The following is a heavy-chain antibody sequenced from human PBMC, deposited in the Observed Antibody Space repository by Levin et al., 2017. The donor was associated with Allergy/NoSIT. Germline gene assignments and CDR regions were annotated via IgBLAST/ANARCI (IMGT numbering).Heavy chain of an antibody. CDR3: ARRGPSYYYYYGMDV. CDR2: IIPIFGTA. V-gene: IGHV1-69*13. Sequence: SVKVSCKASGGTFSSYAISWVRQAPGQGLEWMGGIIPIFGTANYAQKFQGRVTITADESTSTAYMELSSLRSEDTAVYYCARRGPSYYYYYGMDVWGQGTTVTVSS. J-gene: IGHJ6*02. CDR1: GGTFSSYA.